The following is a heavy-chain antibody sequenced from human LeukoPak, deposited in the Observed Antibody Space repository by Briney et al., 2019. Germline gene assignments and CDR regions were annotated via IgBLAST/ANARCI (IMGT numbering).Heavy chain of an antibody. CDR2: IYYDGNT. CDR1: GVSISVGIYY. D-gene: IGHD6-6*01. V-gene: IGHV4-39*07. CDR3: ARGVARSSKFHFSYYFDY. J-gene: IGHJ4*02. Sequence: SETLSLTCDVSGVSISVGIYYWGWIRQPPGEGLEWITNIYYDGNTFYNPSLKSRVTMSVDTSKNQFSLNLSSVTAADTAVYYCARGVARSSKFHFSYYFDYWGQGTLVTVSS.